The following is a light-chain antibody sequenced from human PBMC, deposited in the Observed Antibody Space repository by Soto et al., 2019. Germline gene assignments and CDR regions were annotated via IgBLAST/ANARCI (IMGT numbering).Light chain of an antibody. CDR1: SSDVGSYNR. CDR2: EVS. Sequence: QSVLTQPPSLSGSPGQSVAISCTGTSSDVGSYNRVSWYQQPPGTAPKLMIYEVSYRPSGVSDRFSGSKSGNTASLTISGLQAEDEADYYCSSYTSSGTYVLGTGTKVTVL. V-gene: IGLV2-18*02. CDR3: SSYTSSGTYV. J-gene: IGLJ1*01.